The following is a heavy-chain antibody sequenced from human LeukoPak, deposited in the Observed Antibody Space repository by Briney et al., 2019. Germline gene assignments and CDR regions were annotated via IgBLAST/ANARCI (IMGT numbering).Heavy chain of an antibody. Sequence: SETLSLTCTVSGGSISSSSYYWGWIRQPPGKGLEWIGSIYYSGSTNYNPSLKSRVTISVDTSKNQFSLKLSSVTAADTAVYYCARHLSQLYAFDIWGQGTMVTVSS. CDR1: GGSISSSSYY. D-gene: IGHD2-2*01. V-gene: IGHV4-39*01. CDR2: IYYSGST. CDR3: ARHLSQLYAFDI. J-gene: IGHJ3*02.